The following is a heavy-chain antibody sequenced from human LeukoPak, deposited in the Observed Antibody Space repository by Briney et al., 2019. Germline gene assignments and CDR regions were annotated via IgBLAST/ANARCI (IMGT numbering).Heavy chain of an antibody. D-gene: IGHD6-6*01. CDR3: TTKSIAAREDY. CDR1: GFTLRTAW. Sequence: GGSLRLSWAASGFTLRTAWLSWVRQAQGKGRDWVGRIKSKTDGGTTDYAAPVKGRFTISRDDSKNTLYLQMNSLKTEDTAVYYCTTKSIAAREDYWGQGTLVTVSS. V-gene: IGHV3-15*01. CDR2: IKSKTDGGTT. J-gene: IGHJ4*02.